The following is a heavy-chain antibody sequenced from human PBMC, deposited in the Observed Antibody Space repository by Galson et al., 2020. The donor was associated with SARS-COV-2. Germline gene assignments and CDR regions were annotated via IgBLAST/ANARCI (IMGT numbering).Heavy chain of an antibody. V-gene: IGHV3-48*01. J-gene: IGHJ4*02. CDR1: GFTFRSYG. D-gene: IGHD6-6*01. CDR2: ISSGFTTM. CDR3: ARDGSYSSSAFDF. Sequence: GGSLRLSCTASGFTFRSYGMNWVRQAPGKGLEWIAYISSGFTTMYYADSVKGRFTISRDIAKNSLYLQMDSLRAEDTAVYYWARDGSYSSSAFDFWGQGTLVTVSA.